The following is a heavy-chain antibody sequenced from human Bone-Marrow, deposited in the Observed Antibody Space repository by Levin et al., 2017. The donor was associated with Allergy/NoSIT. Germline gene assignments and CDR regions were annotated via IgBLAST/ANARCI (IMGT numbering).Heavy chain of an antibody. Sequence: GESLKISCAASGFTFSSYGMNWVRQAPGKGLDWVSYISSSGSTIYNADSVKGRFTISRDNAKNSLYLQMNSLRDEDTAVYYCARTPYDFWSGPQIGWFDPWGQGTLVTVSS. J-gene: IGHJ5*02. D-gene: IGHD3-3*01. CDR3: ARTPYDFWSGPQIGWFDP. V-gene: IGHV3-48*02. CDR1: GFTFSSYG. CDR2: ISSSGSTI.